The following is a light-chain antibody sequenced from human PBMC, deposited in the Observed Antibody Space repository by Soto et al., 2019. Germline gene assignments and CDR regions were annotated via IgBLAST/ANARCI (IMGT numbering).Light chain of an antibody. J-gene: IGLJ2*01. CDR1: NSDVGGYNY. V-gene: IGLV2-14*01. CDR2: EVS. Sequence: QSALTQPASVSGSPGQSITISCTGTNSDVGGYNYVSWYQQHPGKAPKLMIYEVSKRPSGVSNRFSGSKSGNTASLTISGLQAEDEGDYYCSSYTSSSTVVFGGGTKLTVL. CDR3: SSYTSSSTVV.